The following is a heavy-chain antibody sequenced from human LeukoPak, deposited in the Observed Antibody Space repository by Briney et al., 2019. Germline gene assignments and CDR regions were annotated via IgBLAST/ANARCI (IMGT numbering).Heavy chain of an antibody. D-gene: IGHD5-18*01. CDR2: IIPIFGIA. V-gene: IGHV1-69*04. J-gene: IGHJ6*02. CDR3: AGGYSYGKNYYYYGMDV. Sequence: ASVKVSCTASGGTFSSYAISWVRQAPGQGLEWMGRIIPIFGIANYARKFQGRVTITADKSTSTAYMELSSLRSEDTAVYYCAGGYSYGKNYYYYGMDVWGQGTTVTVSS. CDR1: GGTFSSYA.